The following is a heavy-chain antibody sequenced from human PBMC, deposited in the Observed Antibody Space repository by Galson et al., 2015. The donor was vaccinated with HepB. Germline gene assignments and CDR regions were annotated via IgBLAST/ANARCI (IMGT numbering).Heavy chain of an antibody. CDR1: GFTVRSNY. J-gene: IGHJ6*02. CDR3: AREGYCGGTTCYDYYYYGMDV. CDR2: IYSGGST. Sequence: SLRLSCAASGFTVRSNYMTWVRQAPGKGLEWVSVIYSGGSTYYADSVKGRFTISRDNSKNALYLQMNSLRAEDTAAYYCAREGYCGGTTCYDYYYYGMDVWGQGTTVTVSS. V-gene: IGHV3-53*01. D-gene: IGHD2-2*01.